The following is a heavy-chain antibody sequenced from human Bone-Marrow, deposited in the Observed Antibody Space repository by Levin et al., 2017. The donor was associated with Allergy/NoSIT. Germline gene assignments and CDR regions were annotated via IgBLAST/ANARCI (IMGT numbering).Heavy chain of an antibody. CDR2: IYHSGST. J-gene: IGHJ4*02. D-gene: IGHD3-22*01. Sequence: SETLSLTCAVSGGSISSGGYSWSWIRQPPGKGLEWIGYIYHSGSTYYNPSLKSRVTISVDRSKNQFSLKLSSVTAADTAVYYCARARYYYDSSGYYYFDYWGQGTLVTVSS. V-gene: IGHV4-30-2*01. CDR3: ARARYYYDSSGYYYFDY. CDR1: GGSISSGGYS.